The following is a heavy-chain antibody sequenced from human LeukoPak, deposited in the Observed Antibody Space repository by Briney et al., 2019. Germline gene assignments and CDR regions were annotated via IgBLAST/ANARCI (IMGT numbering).Heavy chain of an antibody. CDR2: IKQDGSEQ. D-gene: IGHD3-10*01. CDR1: GFTFTTYC. V-gene: IGHV3-7*01. J-gene: IGHJ5*02. Sequence: GGSLRLSCAASGFTFTTYCMGWVRQAPGKGLEWVANIKQDGSEQYYVDSVKGRFTISRDNAKNSLSLQMNSLRAEDTAVYYCARPLMYYYGSETYFWFDPWGQGTLVTVSS. CDR3: ARPLMYYYGSETYFWFDP.